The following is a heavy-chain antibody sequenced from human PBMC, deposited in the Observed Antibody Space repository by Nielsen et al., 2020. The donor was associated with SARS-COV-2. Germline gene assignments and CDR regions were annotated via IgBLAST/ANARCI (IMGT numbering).Heavy chain of an antibody. CDR1: GFAFSSYV. CDR2: IGTCGDT. J-gene: IGHJ4*02. D-gene: IGHD2-21*01. Sequence: WGTLRLTCTASGFAFSSYVLHWVRRAPGQGPEWVSAIGTCGDTYYADSVMGRFTISRDNAKKSLYLQMKSLRAEDTALYYCSKSSRRGDYFDYWGQGTLVTVSS. CDR3: SKSSRRGDYFDY. V-gene: IGHV3-47*02.